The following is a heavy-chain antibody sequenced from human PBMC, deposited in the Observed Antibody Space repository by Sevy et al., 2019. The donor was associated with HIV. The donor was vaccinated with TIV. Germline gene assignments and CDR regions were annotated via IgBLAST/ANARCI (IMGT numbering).Heavy chain of an antibody. J-gene: IGHJ4*02. D-gene: IGHD4-17*01. CDR2: ITNSGSTV. V-gene: IGHV3-48*03. Sequence: GGSLRLSCAASGFTFSSYEMNWVRQAPGKGLEWVSYITNSGSTVYYSDSVKGRFTISRDNAKNSVYLQMNNLRAEDTAVYYCARDLPPSATTVAHFDSWGQGTLVTVSS. CDR1: GFTFSSYE. CDR3: ARDLPPSATTVAHFDS.